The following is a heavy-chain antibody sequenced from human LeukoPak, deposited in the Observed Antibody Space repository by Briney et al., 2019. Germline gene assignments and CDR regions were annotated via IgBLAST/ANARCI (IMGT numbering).Heavy chain of an antibody. CDR2: IRGDNGNT. Sequence: ASVKVSCKASGYTFSAYEINWVRQAPGQGLEWVGWIRGDNGNTNYAQKLQGRVTMTRDTSISTAYMELSSLRSEDTAVYYCATGQGGYSYGFDYWGQGTLVTVSS. J-gene: IGHJ4*02. CDR1: GYTFSAYE. CDR3: ATGQGGYSYGFDY. V-gene: IGHV1-8*02. D-gene: IGHD5-18*01.